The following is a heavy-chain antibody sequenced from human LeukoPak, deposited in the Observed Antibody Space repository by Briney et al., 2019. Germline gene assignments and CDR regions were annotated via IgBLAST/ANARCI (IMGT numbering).Heavy chain of an antibody. D-gene: IGHD6-13*01. CDR2: TYYSGST. CDR1: GGSISSSSYY. CDR3: ASEEYSSSPDY. Sequence: SQTLSLTCTVSGGSISSSSYYWGWIRQPPGKGLEWIGSTYYSGSTYYNPSLKSRVTISVDTSKNQFSLKLSSVTAADTAVYYCASEEYSSSPDYWGQGTLVTVSS. V-gene: IGHV4-39*01. J-gene: IGHJ4*02.